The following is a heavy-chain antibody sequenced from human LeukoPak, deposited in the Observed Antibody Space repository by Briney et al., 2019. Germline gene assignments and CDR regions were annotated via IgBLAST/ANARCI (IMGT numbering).Heavy chain of an antibody. CDR3: AKDDRRYCSGGSCYDLGY. CDR1: GFTFSSYG. J-gene: IGHJ4*02. V-gene: IGHV3-30*18. Sequence: PGRSLRLSCAASGFTFSSYGMHWVRQAPGKGLEWVAVISYDGSNKYYADSVTGRFTISRDNTKNTLYLQMNSLIAEDTAVDYCAKDDRRYCSGGSCYDLGYWGQGTLVTVSS. D-gene: IGHD2-15*01. CDR2: ISYDGSNK.